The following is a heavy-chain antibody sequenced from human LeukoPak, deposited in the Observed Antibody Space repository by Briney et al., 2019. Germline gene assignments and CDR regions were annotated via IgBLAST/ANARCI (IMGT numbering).Heavy chain of an antibody. CDR3: ARTSMSAAGNFDY. CDR2: IRYDGSNK. CDR1: GFTFSSYG. D-gene: IGHD6-13*01. J-gene: IGHJ4*02. Sequence: GGSLRLSCAASGFTFSSYGMHWVRQAPGKGLEWVAFIRYDGSNKYYADSVKGRFTISRDNSKNTLYLQMNSLRAEDTAVYYCARTSMSAAGNFDYWGQGTLVTVSS. V-gene: IGHV3-30*02.